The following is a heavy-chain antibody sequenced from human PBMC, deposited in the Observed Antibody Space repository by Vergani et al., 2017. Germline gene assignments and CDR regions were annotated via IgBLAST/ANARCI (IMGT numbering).Heavy chain of an antibody. J-gene: IGHJ4*02. D-gene: IGHD3-10*01. CDR1: GASVNSYY. CDR3: ARSRIYDGAGSPDY. Sequence: QVKLQESGPGLVKPSETLSLTCTVSGASVNSYYWSLIRRPPGKGLEWMGYVSFRGDTLYDPSVKGRMTISLNTSSNQFSLYLTSVTAADTAVYYCARSRIYDGAGSPDYWGQGTLVTVSS. CDR2: VSFRGDT. V-gene: IGHV4-59*02.